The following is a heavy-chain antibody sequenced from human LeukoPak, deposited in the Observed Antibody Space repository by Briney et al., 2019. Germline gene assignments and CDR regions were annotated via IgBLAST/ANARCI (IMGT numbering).Heavy chain of an antibody. Sequence: GESLKISCKGSGYSFTSYWIGWVRQMPGKGLEWMGIIYPGDSDTRYSPSFQGQVTISADKSISTAYLQWSSLKASDTAMYNCARLGYCSGGSCNDAFDIWGQGTMVTVSS. D-gene: IGHD2-15*01. V-gene: IGHV5-51*01. CDR2: IYPGDSDT. CDR1: GYSFTSYW. CDR3: ARLGYCSGGSCNDAFDI. J-gene: IGHJ3*02.